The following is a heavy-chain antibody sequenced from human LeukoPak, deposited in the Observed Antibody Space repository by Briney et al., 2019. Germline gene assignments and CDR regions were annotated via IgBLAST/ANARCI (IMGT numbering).Heavy chain of an antibody. CDR2: IKQDGSEK. D-gene: IGHD6-19*01. Sequence: GGSLGLSCAASGFTFSSCWMSWVRQAPGKGLEWVANIKQDGSEKYYVDSVKGRFTISRDNAKNSLYLQMNSLRAEDTAVYYCARMYSSGWYVYFDYWGQGTLVTVSS. V-gene: IGHV3-7*01. J-gene: IGHJ4*02. CDR3: ARMYSSGWYVYFDY. CDR1: GFTFSSCW.